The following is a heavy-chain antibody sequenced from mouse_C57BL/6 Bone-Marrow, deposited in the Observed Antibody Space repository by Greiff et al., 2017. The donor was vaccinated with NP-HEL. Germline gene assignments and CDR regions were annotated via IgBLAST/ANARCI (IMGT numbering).Heavy chain of an antibody. CDR1: GFTFSSYG. CDR2: ISSGGSYT. Sequence: EVQLVESGGDLVKPGGSLKLSCAASGFTFSSYGMSWVRQTPDKRLEWVATISSGGSYTYYPDSVKGRFTISRDNAKNTLYLQMSSLKSEDTAMYYCASPGLAYWGQGTLVTVSA. CDR3: ASPGLAY. V-gene: IGHV5-6*01. J-gene: IGHJ3*01.